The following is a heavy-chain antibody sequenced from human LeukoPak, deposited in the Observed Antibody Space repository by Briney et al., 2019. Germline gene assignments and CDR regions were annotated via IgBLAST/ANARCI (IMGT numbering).Heavy chain of an antibody. CDR3: ARDPYSGGYGDYYYYYMDL. D-gene: IGHD1-26*01. J-gene: IGHJ6*03. Sequence: PGGSLRLSCAASGFTLSTYNMNWVRQAPGKGLEWVSSITSSSTYISYADSVKGRFTISRDNAKNSLYLQMNSLRAEDTAVYYCARDPYSGGYGDYYYYYMDLWGQGTTVTISS. CDR2: ITSSSTYI. V-gene: IGHV3-21*01. CDR1: GFTLSTYN.